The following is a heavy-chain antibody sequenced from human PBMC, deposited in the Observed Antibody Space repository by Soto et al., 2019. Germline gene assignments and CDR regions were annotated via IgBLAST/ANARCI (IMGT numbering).Heavy chain of an antibody. CDR2: ISAYNGNT. CDR3: ARIGYGDLTSWFGP. V-gene: IGHV1-18*01. CDR1: GYTFTSYG. D-gene: IGHD4-17*01. J-gene: IGHJ5*02. Sequence: ASVKVSCKASGYTFTSYGISWVRQAPGQGLEWMGWISAYNGNTNYAQKLQGRVTMTTDTSTSTAYMELRSLRSDDTAVYYCARIGYGDLTSWFGPWGQGTLVTVSS.